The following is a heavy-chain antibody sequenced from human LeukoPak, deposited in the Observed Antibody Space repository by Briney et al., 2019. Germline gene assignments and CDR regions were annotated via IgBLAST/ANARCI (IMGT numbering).Heavy chain of an antibody. J-gene: IGHJ3*02. V-gene: IGHV3-33*07. CDR2: IWYDGSRY. Sequence: GGSLRLSCAASGLTFSVYGMSWVRQAPGKGLEWVAVIWYDGSRYYYADSVKGRFTISRDNSKNTLYLQMNSLRAEDTAVYHCAREKDDAFDIWGQGTMVLVSS. CDR1: GLTFSVYG. CDR3: AREKDDAFDI.